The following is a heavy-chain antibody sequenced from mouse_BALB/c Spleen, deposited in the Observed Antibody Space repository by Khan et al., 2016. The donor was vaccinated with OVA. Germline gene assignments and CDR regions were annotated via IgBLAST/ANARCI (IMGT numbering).Heavy chain of an antibody. V-gene: IGHV1S41*01. CDR2: IAPGSGST. CDR3: ARSNYYGSGLYAMDY. Sequence: DLVKPGASVKLSCRASGYTFTSYWINWIKQRPGQGLEWIGRIAPGSGSTSYNEMFKGKATLTVDTSSSTAYIQLSSLSSEDSAFCVCARSNYYGSGLYAMDYWGQGTSVTVSS. D-gene: IGHD1-1*01. J-gene: IGHJ4*01. CDR1: GYTFTSYW.